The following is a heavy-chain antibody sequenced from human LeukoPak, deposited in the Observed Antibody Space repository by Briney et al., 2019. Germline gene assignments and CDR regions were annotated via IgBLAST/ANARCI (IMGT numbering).Heavy chain of an antibody. CDR2: IGGSGGAI. Sequence: QPGGSLRLSCAASGFTFSTYDMSWVRQAPGKGLEWVACIGGSGGAIYYRDSVKGRFTISRDNSKSTLYLQMNSLGADDTAVYFCAKWMSRVQAFDIWGQGTMVTVSS. V-gene: IGHV3-23*01. D-gene: IGHD5-12*01. J-gene: IGHJ3*02. CDR1: GFTFSTYD. CDR3: AKWMSRVQAFDI.